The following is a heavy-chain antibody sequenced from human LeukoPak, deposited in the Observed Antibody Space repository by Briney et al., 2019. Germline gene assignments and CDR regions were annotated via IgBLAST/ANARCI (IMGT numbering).Heavy chain of an antibody. CDR3: AKERGVVVVAATASY. D-gene: IGHD2-15*01. V-gene: IGHV3-23*01. J-gene: IGHJ4*02. Sequence: GGSLRLSCAASGFTFSSYAMSWVRQAPGKGLEWVSAISGSGGSTYYADSVKGRFTISRDNSKNTLYLQMNSLRADDTAVYYCAKERGVVVVAATASYWGQGTLVTVSS. CDR1: GFTFSSYA. CDR2: ISGSGGST.